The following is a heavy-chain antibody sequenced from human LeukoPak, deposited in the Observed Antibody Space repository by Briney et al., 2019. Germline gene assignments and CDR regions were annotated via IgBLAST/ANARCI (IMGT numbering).Heavy chain of an antibody. D-gene: IGHD3-9*01. CDR3: AVGRGYDIFDY. J-gene: IGHJ4*02. Sequence: GGSLRLSCAASGFTFSSYWMHWVRQAPGKGLVWVSHFNSDGTTTNYADSVRGRFTITRDNAKNTLYLQMNSLRVEDTAVYYCAVGRGYDIFDYWGQGTLVTVTS. V-gene: IGHV3-74*01. CDR2: FNSDGTTT. CDR1: GFTFSSYW.